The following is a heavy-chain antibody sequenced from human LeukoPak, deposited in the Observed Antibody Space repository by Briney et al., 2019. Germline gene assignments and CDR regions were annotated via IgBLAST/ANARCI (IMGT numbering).Heavy chain of an antibody. J-gene: IGHJ4*02. CDR2: ISGSGGSK. CDR1: GVTVSSYA. CDR3: AKEWRFSSSWYQYYFDY. Sequence: GGSLRLSCAASGVTVSSYAMSWVRQAPGKGLEWISAISGSGGSKYYADSVKGRFTISRDTSTNTLYLQLNSLRVDDTAVYFCAKEWRFSSSWYQYYFDYWGQGTLVTVSS. D-gene: IGHD6-13*01. V-gene: IGHV3-23*01.